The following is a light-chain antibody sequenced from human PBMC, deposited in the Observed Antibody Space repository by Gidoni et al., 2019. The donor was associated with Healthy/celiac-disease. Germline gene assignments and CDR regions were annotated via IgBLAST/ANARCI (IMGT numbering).Light chain of an antibody. CDR3: KQRSNWPPFT. Sequence: DILLTQSPATLSLAPGERATLSCRASQSVSSYLAWYQQKPGQAPRLLIYDASNRATGIPARFSGSGSGTDFTLTISSLEPEDFAVYYCKQRSNWPPFTFGPGTKVDIK. J-gene: IGKJ3*01. CDR1: QSVSSY. CDR2: DAS. V-gene: IGKV3-11*01.